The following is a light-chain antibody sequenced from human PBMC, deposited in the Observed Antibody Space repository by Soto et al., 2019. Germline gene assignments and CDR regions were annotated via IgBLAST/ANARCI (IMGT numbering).Light chain of an antibody. Sequence: DIQMTQSPSTLSASVGDRVTITCRASQSISSWLAWYQQKPGKAPKLLIYKASSLESGVPSRFSGSGSGTEFTITISSLQPDDFATYYYQQYNSYPITFGPGTKVDIK. CDR2: KAS. V-gene: IGKV1-5*03. CDR1: QSISSW. CDR3: QQYNSYPIT. J-gene: IGKJ3*01.